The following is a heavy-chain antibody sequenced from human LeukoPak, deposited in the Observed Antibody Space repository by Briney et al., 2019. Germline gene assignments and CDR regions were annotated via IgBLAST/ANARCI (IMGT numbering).Heavy chain of an antibody. D-gene: IGHD4-23*01. CDR2: INTYKGDT. Sequence: ASVKVSCKASGYTLTNYNISWVRQAPGQGLEWMGWINTYKGDTLYAQKLQGRVTMTADTSTNTAYTELRSLRFDDTAVYYCAREFGHCYGDNCLYFFDTWGQGFRVTVSS. CDR3: AREFGHCYGDNCLYFFDT. V-gene: IGHV1-18*01. CDR1: GYTLTNYN. J-gene: IGHJ4*02.